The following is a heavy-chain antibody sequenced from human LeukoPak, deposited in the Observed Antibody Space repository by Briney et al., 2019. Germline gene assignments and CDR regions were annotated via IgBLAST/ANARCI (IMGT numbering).Heavy chain of an antibody. CDR2: ISSSSSYI. CDR3: ARDQVNDYGDDTEFDY. D-gene: IGHD4-17*01. J-gene: IGHJ4*02. CDR1: GLTFSSYS. Sequence: GGSLRLSCAASGLTFSSYSMNWVRQAPGKGLEWVSSISSSSSYIYYADSVKGRFTISRDNAKNSLYLQMNSLRAEDTAVYYCARDQVNDYGDDTEFDYWGQGTLVTVS. V-gene: IGHV3-21*01.